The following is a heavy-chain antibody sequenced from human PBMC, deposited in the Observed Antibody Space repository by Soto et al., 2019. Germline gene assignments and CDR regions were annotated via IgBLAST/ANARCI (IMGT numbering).Heavy chain of an antibody. CDR2: IYYSGST. V-gene: IGHV4-31*03. Sequence: SETLSLTCTVSGGSISSGGYYWSWIRQHPGKGLEWIGYIYYSGSTYYNPSLKSRVTISVDTSKNQFSLKLSSVTAADTAVYYCARVYRITIFGVVITNWFDPWGQGTLVTVSS. J-gene: IGHJ5*02. CDR3: ARVYRITIFGVVITNWFDP. CDR1: GGSISSGGYY. D-gene: IGHD3-3*01.